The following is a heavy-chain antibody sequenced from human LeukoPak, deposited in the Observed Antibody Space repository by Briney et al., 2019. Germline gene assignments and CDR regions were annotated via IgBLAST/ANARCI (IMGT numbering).Heavy chain of an antibody. CDR2: IYYSGST. D-gene: IGHD4-11*01. J-gene: IGHJ3*02. Sequence: SETLSLTCTVSGGSISSSSYYWGWIRQPPGKGLEWIGSIYYSGSTNYNPSLKSRVTISVDTSKNQFSLKLSSVTAADTAVYYCARYRNYGRAFDIWGQGTMVTVSS. V-gene: IGHV4-39*07. CDR1: GGSISSSSYY. CDR3: ARYRNYGRAFDI.